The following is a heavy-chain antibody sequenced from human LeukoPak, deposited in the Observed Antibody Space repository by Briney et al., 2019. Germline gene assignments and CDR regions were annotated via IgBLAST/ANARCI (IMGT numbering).Heavy chain of an antibody. J-gene: IGHJ4*02. D-gene: IGHD1-26*01. Sequence: PGGSLRLSCAASGFTFSGYRLNWVRQAPGKGLEWVAYIKQDGSEKYYVDSVKGRFIISRDNAKNSLYLQMNSLGAEDTAVYYCASGRPFDYWGQGTLVTVSS. CDR2: IKQDGSEK. CDR3: ASGRPFDY. CDR1: GFTFSGYR. V-gene: IGHV3-7*01.